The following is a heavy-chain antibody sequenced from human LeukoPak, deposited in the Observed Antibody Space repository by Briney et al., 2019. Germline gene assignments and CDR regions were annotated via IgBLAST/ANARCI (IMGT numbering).Heavy chain of an antibody. Sequence: GGSLRLSCAVSGFTVSTKYMNWVRQAPGKGLEWVANIKQDGSEKYYVDSVKGRFTISRDNAKNSLYLQMNSLRAEDTAVYYCAREPGDYLDYWGQGTLVTVSS. CDR3: AREPGDYLDY. D-gene: IGHD4-17*01. CDR1: GFTVSTKY. CDR2: IKQDGSEK. V-gene: IGHV3-7*01. J-gene: IGHJ4*02.